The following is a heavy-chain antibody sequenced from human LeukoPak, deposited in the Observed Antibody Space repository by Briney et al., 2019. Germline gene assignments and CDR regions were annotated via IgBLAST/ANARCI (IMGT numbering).Heavy chain of an antibody. CDR3: ARYMVRGIRDAFDI. Sequence: PGGSLRLSCAASGFPFSDYYMSWIRQAPGKGLEWVSYISSSGSTIYYADSVKGRFTISRDNAKNSLYLQMNSLRAEDTAVYYCARYMVRGIRDAFDIWGQGTMVTVSS. V-gene: IGHV3-11*01. CDR2: ISSSGSTI. D-gene: IGHD3-10*01. J-gene: IGHJ3*02. CDR1: GFPFSDYY.